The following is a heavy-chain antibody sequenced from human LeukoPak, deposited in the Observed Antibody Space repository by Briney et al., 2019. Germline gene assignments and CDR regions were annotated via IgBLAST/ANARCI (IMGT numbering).Heavy chain of an antibody. V-gene: IGHV1-69*10. CDR3: ARIAVRPYGVDY. Sequence: SVKVSCKASGGTFSSYAISWVRQAPGQGLEWVGEIIPILGIANYAQKFQGRVPITADKSTSTAYMELSSLRSEDTAVYYCARIAVRPYGVDYWGQGTLVTVSS. CDR2: IIPILGIA. CDR1: GGTFSSYA. J-gene: IGHJ4*02. D-gene: IGHD4-17*01.